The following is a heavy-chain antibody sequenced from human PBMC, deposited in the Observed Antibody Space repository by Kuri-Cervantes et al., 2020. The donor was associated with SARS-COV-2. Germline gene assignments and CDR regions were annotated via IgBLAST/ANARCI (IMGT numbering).Heavy chain of an antibody. CDR2: ISGDGGYK. V-gene: IGHV3-30*03. CDR1: GFTFSTYG. J-gene: IGHJ4*02. CDR3: AARNFDY. D-gene: IGHD6-6*01. Sequence: GGSLRLSCEASGFTFSTYGMNWVRQAPGRGPEWVGLISGDGGYKFYGDSVKGRFTISRDNSKNTLFLQMNFLRPEDTAMYYCAARNFDYWGQGTLVTVSS.